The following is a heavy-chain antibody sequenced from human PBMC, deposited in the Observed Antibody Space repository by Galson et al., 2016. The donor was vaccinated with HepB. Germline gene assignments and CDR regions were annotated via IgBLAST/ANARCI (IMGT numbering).Heavy chain of an antibody. CDR2: FYTSGST. CDR3: ARAGWGNYGSIDL. CDR1: GVSVISGSYY. J-gene: IGHJ5*02. V-gene: IGHV4-61*03. Sequence: SETLSLTCTVSGVSVISGSYYWTWIRQPPGKGLDWIGYFYTSGSTNYNPSLKSRVTISVDTSKNHFSLKITSVTAADTAVYYCARAGWGNYGSIDLWGQGTLVTVSS. D-gene: IGHD4-11*01.